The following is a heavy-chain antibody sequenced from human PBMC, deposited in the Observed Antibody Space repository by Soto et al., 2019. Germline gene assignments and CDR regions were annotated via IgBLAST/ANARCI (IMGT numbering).Heavy chain of an antibody. J-gene: IGHJ3*02. CDR2: ISSSGSTI. Sequence: GGSLRLFCAASGFTFSSYEMNWVRQAPGKGLEWVSYISSSGSTIYYADSVKGRFTISRDNAKNSLYLQMNSLRAEDTAVYYCARDPSTIRDAFDIWGQGTMVTVSS. V-gene: IGHV3-48*03. CDR3: ARDPSTIRDAFDI. CDR1: GFTFSSYE.